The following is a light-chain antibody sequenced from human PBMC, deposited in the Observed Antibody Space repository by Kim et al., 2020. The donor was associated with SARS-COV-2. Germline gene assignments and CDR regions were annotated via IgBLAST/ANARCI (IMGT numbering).Light chain of an antibody. CDR3: QTWGTGIHWV. J-gene: IGLJ3*02. CDR1: SGHSRYA. CDR2: LNSDGSH. Sequence: VKLTWTLSSGHSRYAVAWHQQQPEKGPRYLMKLNSDGSHSKGDGIPDRFSGSSSGAERYLTISSLQSEDEADYYCQTWGTGIHWVFGGGTQLTVL. V-gene: IGLV4-69*01.